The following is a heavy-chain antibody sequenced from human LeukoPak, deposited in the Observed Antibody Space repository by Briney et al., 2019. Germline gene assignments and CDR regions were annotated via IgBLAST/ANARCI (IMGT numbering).Heavy chain of an antibody. V-gene: IGHV4-34*01. CDR2: INHSRST. CDR1: GGSFSGYY. J-gene: IGHJ4*02. CDR3: ARGRRGDYFDY. D-gene: IGHD3-16*01. Sequence: PSETLSLTCAVYGGSFSGYYWSWIRQPPGKGLEWIGEINHSRSTNYNPSLKSRVTISVDTSKNQFSLKLSSVTAADTAVYYCARGRRGDYFDYWGQGTLVTVSS.